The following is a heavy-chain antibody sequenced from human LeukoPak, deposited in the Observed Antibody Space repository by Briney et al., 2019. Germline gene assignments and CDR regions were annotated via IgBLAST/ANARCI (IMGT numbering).Heavy chain of an antibody. D-gene: IGHD6-25*01. CDR1: GFTFSDSG. CDR2: IRSKADKYAT. Sequence: PGGSLRLSCAASGFTFSDSGIHWIRQASGKGLEWVGHIRSKADKYATVYAASVKGRFTITRDDSENSLYLQMNGLRAEDTAVYYCARRGAAYDQYIDVWGKGTTVTVSS. V-gene: IGHV3-73*01. CDR3: ARRGAAYDQYIDV. J-gene: IGHJ6*03.